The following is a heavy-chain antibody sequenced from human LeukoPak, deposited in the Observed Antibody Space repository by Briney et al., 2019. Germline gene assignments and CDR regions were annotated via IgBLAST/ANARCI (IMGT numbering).Heavy chain of an antibody. CDR1: GFSFSSHA. V-gene: IGHV3-64*02. CDR2: ISGNGHGT. Sequence: GGSLRLSCAASGFSFSSHAMHWVRQAPGKGLEYVSAISGNGHGTWYRDSVKGRFSISRDNSEQILYLQMGSLRAEDMAVYFCARASITASGPHDVYDIWGRGAMVTVSS. D-gene: IGHD6-13*01. CDR3: ARASITASGPHDVYDI. J-gene: IGHJ3*02.